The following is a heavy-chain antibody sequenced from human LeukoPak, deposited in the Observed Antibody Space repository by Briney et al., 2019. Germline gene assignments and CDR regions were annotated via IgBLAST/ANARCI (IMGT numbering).Heavy chain of an antibody. D-gene: IGHD3-22*01. CDR1: GGSISSYY. CDR2: IYYSGST. J-gene: IGHJ4*02. Sequence: PSETLSLTCTVSGGSISSYYWSWIRQPPGKGLEWIGYIYYSGSTNYNPSLKSRVTISVDTSKNQFSLKLSSVTAADTAVYYCARGGRYYDDSSGYPVWGQGTLVTVSS. CDR3: ARGGRYYDDSSGYPV. V-gene: IGHV4-59*01.